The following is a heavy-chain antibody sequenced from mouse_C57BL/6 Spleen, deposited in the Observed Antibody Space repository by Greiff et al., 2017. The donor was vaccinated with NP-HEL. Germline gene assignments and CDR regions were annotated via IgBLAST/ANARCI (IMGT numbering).Heavy chain of an antibody. CDR2: ISDGGSYT. Sequence: EVKLMESGGGLVKPGGSLKLSCAASGFTFSSYAMSWVRQTPEKRLEWVATISDGGSYTYYPDNVKGRFTISRDTAKNNPYLQMSHLKSEDTAMYYCARGGEAYHDPPFAYWGQGTLVTVSA. D-gene: IGHD2-10*01. CDR1: GFTFSSYA. CDR3: ARGGEAYHDPPFAY. J-gene: IGHJ3*01. V-gene: IGHV5-4*03.